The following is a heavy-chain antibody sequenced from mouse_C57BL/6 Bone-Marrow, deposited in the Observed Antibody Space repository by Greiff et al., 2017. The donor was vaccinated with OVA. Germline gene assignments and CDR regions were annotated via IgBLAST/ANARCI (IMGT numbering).Heavy chain of an antibody. V-gene: IGHV14-4*01. CDR2: IDPENGDT. CDR1: GFNIKDDY. Sequence: VQLQQSGAELVRPGASVKLSCTASGFNIKDDYMHWVKQRPEQGLEWIGWIDPENGDTEYASKFPGKATITADTSSNTAYLQLSSLTSEDTAVYYCTAGITTVVAFNYFDYWGQGTTLTVSS. J-gene: IGHJ2*01. D-gene: IGHD1-1*01. CDR3: TAGITTVVAFNYFDY.